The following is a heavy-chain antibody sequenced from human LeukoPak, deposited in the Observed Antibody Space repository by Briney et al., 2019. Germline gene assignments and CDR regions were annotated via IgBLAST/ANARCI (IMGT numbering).Heavy chain of an antibody. D-gene: IGHD3-22*01. CDR2: INHSGST. J-gene: IGHJ4*02. CDR1: GGSFSGYY. CDR3: ASSSRKVVVSY. V-gene: IGHV4-34*01. Sequence: PSETLSLTCAVYGGSFSGYYWSWIRQPPGKRLEWIGEINHSGSTNYNPSLKSRVTISVDTSKNQFSLKLSSVTAADTAVYYCASSSRKVVVSYWGQGTLVTVSS.